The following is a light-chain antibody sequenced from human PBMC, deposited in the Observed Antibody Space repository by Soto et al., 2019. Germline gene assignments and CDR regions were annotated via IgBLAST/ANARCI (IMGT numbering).Light chain of an antibody. V-gene: IGKV3-20*01. CDR2: GAS. J-gene: IGKJ1*01. CDR3: QQYGGSPRT. Sequence: EIVLTQSPGTLSLSPGERATLSCRASQSVSSSYLAWYQQKPGQAPRLLIYGASYRAAGIPDRFSGSGSGTDFTLTISRLEPEDFAVYYCQQYGGSPRTFGQGTKVDIK. CDR1: QSVSSSY.